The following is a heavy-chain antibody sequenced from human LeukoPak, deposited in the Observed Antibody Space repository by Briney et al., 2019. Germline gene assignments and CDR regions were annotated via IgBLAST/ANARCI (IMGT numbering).Heavy chain of an antibody. Sequence: GGSLRLSCAASGFTFSTSAMSWVRHSTDKGLEWVSAISRSGDSTYYIDSVKGRFTVSRDNSKNTVYLQMNSLRAEDTAVYYCAKDKSRWEPRPTVEYWGQGTLVTVSS. V-gene: IGHV3-23*01. CDR2: ISRSGDST. D-gene: IGHD1-26*01. CDR1: GFTFSTSA. CDR3: AKDKSRWEPRPTVEY. J-gene: IGHJ4*02.